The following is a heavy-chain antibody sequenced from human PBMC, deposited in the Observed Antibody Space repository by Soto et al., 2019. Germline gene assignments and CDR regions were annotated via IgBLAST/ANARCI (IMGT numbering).Heavy chain of an antibody. Sequence: EVQLVETGGGXIXXXGSLRLSXAAXGXXVSXNXXXWVRXAPGKGLEWVSVIYSGGSTYYADSVKGRFTISRDNSKNTLYLQMNSLRAEDTAVYYCARAPPRGELMFDYWGQGTLVTVSS. D-gene: IGHD1-26*01. CDR3: ARAPPRGELMFDY. CDR2: IYSGGST. CDR1: GXXVSXNX. J-gene: IGHJ4*02. V-gene: IGHV3-53*02.